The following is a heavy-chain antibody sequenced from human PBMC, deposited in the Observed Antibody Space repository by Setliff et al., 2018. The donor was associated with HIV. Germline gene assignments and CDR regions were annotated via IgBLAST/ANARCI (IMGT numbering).Heavy chain of an antibody. V-gene: IGHV1-24*01. CDR1: VYTLSELS. CDR2: VDPDDGET. CDR3: ATVSYGSGRYVLRPYYYMDV. D-gene: IGHD3-10*01. J-gene: IGHJ6*03. Sequence: ASVKVSCKVSVYTLSELSVHWVRQAPGKGLQWMGGVDPDDGETIYAQELQGRVTMTEDTSADTAYMELSSLRSEDTAVYYCATVSYGSGRYVLRPYYYMDVWGKGTTVTVSS.